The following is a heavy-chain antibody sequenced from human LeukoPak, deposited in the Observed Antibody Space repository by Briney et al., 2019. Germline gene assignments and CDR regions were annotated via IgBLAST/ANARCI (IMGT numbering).Heavy chain of an antibody. Sequence: SEPLSLTCTVSGGSISSSSYYWGWIRQPPAKGLEQIGSIYYSGSTNYNPYLKSRVTISVDTSKNQFAMKLSSMTAADTAVYYCARYRPRYSSRWYSFRDYYYYYMDVWGKGTTVTVSS. CDR1: GGSISSSSYY. CDR3: ARYRPRYSSRWYSFRDYYYYYMDV. CDR2: IYYSGST. J-gene: IGHJ6*03. D-gene: IGHD6-19*01. V-gene: IGHV4-39*06.